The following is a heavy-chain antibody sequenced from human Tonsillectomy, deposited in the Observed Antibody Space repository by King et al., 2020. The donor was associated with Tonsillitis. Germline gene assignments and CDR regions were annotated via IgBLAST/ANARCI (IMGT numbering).Heavy chain of an antibody. CDR2: IDWDDDK. V-gene: IGHV2-70*04. CDR1: GFSLSTSGMR. D-gene: IGHD1-26*01. CDR3: ARPIVGATGDAFDI. J-gene: IGHJ3*02. Sequence: TLQESGPALVKPTQTLTLTCTFSGFSLSTSGMRVSWIRQPPGKALEWLARIDWDDDKFYSTSLKTRLTISKDTSKNQVVLTMTNMDPVDTATYYCARPIVGATGDAFDIWGQGTMVTVSS.